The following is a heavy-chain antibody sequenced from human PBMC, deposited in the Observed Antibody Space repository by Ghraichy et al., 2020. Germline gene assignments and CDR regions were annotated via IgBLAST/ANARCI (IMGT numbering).Heavy chain of an antibody. J-gene: IGHJ4*02. V-gene: IGHV3-23*01. D-gene: IGHD3-3*01. CDR1: GFTFSSYA. CDR3: ASQGRISTSAGRFDY. CDR2: ISGSGGST. Sequence: WGSLRLSCAASGFTFSSYAMSWVRQAPGKGLEWVSAISGSGGSTYYADSVKGRFTISRDNSKNTLYLQMNSLRAEDTAVYYCASQGRISTSAGRFDYWGQGTLVTVSS.